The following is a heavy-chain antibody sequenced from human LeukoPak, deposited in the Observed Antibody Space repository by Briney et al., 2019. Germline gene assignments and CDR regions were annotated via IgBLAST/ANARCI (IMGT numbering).Heavy chain of an antibody. CDR3: ANHLACGSTSCPSFDY. J-gene: IGHJ4*02. D-gene: IGHD2-2*01. CDR2: ISDDSNYI. V-gene: IGHV3-21*01. Sequence: GGSLRLSCAASGFTFSDYSMNWVRQAPGKGLEWVSSISDDSNYIYYADSVKGRFTISRDNAKNSLYLQMNSLRAEDTAVYYCANHLACGSTSCPSFDYWGQGTLVTVSS. CDR1: GFTFSDYS.